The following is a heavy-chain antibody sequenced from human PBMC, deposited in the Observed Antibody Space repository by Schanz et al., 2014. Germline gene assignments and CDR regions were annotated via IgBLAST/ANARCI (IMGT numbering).Heavy chain of an antibody. V-gene: IGHV3-30-3*01. Sequence: QVQLVESGGGVVQPGRSLRLSCAAYGFTLSSYAMHWVRQAPGKGLEWVAVISYDGSNKYYADSVKGRFTISRDNSKNTLYLQMNTLRAEDTAVYYCAKDSTHIDIVRVPTAIDYWGQGTLVTVSS. CDR2: ISYDGSNK. CDR3: AKDSTHIDIVRVPTAIDY. CDR1: GFTLSSYA. J-gene: IGHJ4*02. D-gene: IGHD2-2*01.